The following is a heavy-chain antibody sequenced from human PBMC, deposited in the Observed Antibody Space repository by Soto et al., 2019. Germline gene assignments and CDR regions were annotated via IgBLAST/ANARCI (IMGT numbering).Heavy chain of an antibody. Sequence: QVQLVQSGAEVKKPGSSVKVSCKASGGTLSSYAISWVRQAPGQGLEWMGGIIPIFGTANYAQKFQGRVTITADESTSTAYMELSSLRSEDTAVYYCASGSCSSTSCYKNYYYGMDVWGQGTTVTVSS. V-gene: IGHV1-69*01. D-gene: IGHD2-2*02. CDR2: IIPIFGTA. J-gene: IGHJ6*02. CDR3: ASGSCSSTSCYKNYYYGMDV. CDR1: GGTLSSYA.